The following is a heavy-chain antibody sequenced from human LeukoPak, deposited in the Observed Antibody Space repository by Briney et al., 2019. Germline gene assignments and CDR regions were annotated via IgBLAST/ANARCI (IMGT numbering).Heavy chain of an antibody. CDR2: INHSGST. Sequence: SETLSLTCAVYGGSFSGYYWSWIRQPPGKGLEWIGEINHSGSTNNNPSLKSRVTISVDTSKNQFSLKLSSVTAADTAVYYCARNPGVVQGWFDPWGQGTLVTVSS. CDR3: ARNPGVVQGWFDP. CDR1: GGSFSGYY. V-gene: IGHV4-34*01. J-gene: IGHJ5*02. D-gene: IGHD3-3*01.